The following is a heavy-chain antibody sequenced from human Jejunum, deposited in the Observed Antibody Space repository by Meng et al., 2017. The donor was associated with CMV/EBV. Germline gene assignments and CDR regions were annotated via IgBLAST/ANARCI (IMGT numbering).Heavy chain of an antibody. V-gene: IGHV3-23*03. D-gene: IGHD1-14*01. Sequence: SGITFSSYAMSWVRQAPGKGLEWVSVIYSDGGTTDYADSVKGRFTISRDNSKNTLYLQMNSLRAEDTAVYYCTRDPNQLVLEYFQHWGQGTPVTVSS. J-gene: IGHJ1*01. CDR3: TRDPNQLVLEYFQH. CDR1: GITFSSYA. CDR2: IYSDGGTT.